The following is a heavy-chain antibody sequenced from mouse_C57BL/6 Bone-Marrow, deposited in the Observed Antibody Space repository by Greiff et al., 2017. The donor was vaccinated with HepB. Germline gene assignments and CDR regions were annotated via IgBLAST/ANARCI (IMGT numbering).Heavy chain of an antibody. CDR3: ARGIYYYGRSYFDY. Sequence: QVQLQQPGAELVMPGASVKLSCKASGYTFTSYWMHWVKQRPGQGLEWIGEIDPSDSYTNYNQKFKGKSTLTVDKSSSTAYMQLSSLTSEDSAVYYCARGIYYYGRSYFDYWGQGTTLTVSS. CDR1: GYTFTSYW. V-gene: IGHV1-69*01. J-gene: IGHJ2*01. CDR2: IDPSDSYT. D-gene: IGHD1-1*01.